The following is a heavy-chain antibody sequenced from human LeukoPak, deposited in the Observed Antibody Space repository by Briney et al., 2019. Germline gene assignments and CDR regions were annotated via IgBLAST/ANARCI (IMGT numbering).Heavy chain of an antibody. J-gene: IGHJ4*02. Sequence: GASVTVSFKSSVFTFSVYYIHWVRQAPGQGLEWVGWINPNTCGTHYAQKFQGRVTMTRDTSISTAYMELRSLRSDDTAVYYCARDLSAWDWGQGTLVTVSS. CDR3: ARDLSAWD. V-gene: IGHV1-2*02. CDR1: VFTFSVYY. D-gene: IGHD2/OR15-2a*01. CDR2: INPNTCGT.